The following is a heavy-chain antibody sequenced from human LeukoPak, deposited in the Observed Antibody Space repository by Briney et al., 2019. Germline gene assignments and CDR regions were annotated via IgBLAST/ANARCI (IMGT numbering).Heavy chain of an antibody. D-gene: IGHD6-19*01. CDR1: GFTFSSYA. J-gene: IGHJ4*02. V-gene: IGHV3-23*01. CDR3: ARDPMGYSSGWRDNFDY. CDR2: ISGSGGST. Sequence: GGSLRLSCAASGFTFSSYAMSWVRQAPGKGLEWVSAISGSGGSTYYADSVKGRFTISRDNSKNTLYLQMNSLRAEDTAVYYCARDPMGYSSGWRDNFDYWGQGTLVTVSS.